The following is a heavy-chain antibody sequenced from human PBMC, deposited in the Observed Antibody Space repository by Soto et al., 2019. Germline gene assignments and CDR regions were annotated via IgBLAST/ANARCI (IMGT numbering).Heavy chain of an antibody. D-gene: IGHD5-12*01. J-gene: IGHJ6*03. V-gene: IGHV3-30*18. CDR1: GFTFSSYG. CDR2: ISYDGSNK. CDR3: AKDHSSDIVATIFYYYYMDV. Sequence: GGSLRLSCAASGFTFSSYGMHWVRQAPGKGLEWVAVISYDGSNKYYADSVKGRFTISRDNSENTLYLQMNSLRAEDTAVYYCAKDHSSDIVATIFYYYYMDVWGKGSSVTVSS.